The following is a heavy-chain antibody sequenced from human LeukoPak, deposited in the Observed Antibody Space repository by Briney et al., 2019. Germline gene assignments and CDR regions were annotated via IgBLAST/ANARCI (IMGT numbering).Heavy chain of an antibody. CDR3: ATASQLGSYNWFDP. Sequence: SETLSLTCAVYGVSFSNSYWSWIRQPPGKGLEWIGEIDHTRNTKYNPSLKGRVTISLDTSKNQFSLDLTSVTATDTAVYYCATASQLGSYNWFDPWGQGTLVTVSS. J-gene: IGHJ5*02. D-gene: IGHD1-1*01. V-gene: IGHV4-34*01. CDR1: GVSFSNSY. CDR2: IDHTRNT.